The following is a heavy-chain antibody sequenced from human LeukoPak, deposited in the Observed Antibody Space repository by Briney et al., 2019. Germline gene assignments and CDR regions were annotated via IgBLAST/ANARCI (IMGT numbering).Heavy chain of an antibody. CDR1: GSSISTIGYY. Sequence: SETLSLTCTVSGSSISTIGYYWGWIRQPPGKGLEWIGSIYFSGSTYYNPSLKSRLTISVDTSKNQCSLKLSSVTAADSAVYYCARLYGYSYGHIDYWGQGTLVTVSS. CDR2: IYFSGST. J-gene: IGHJ4*02. V-gene: IGHV4-39*01. CDR3: ARLYGYSYGHIDY. D-gene: IGHD5-18*01.